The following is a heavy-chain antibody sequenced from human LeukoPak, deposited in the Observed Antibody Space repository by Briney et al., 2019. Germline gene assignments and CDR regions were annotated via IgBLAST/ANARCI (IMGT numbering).Heavy chain of an antibody. CDR2: IYYSGST. J-gene: IGHJ5*02. CDR1: GGSISSGVYY. D-gene: IGHD6-13*01. V-gene: IGHV4-31*03. Sequence: SETLSLTCTVSGGSISSGVYYWSWIRQHPGKGLEWIGYIYYSGSTYYNPSLKSRVTISLDTSKNQSSLRLSSVTAADTAVYYCARDLLAAEGWFDPWGQGTLVTVSS. CDR3: ARDLLAAEGWFDP.